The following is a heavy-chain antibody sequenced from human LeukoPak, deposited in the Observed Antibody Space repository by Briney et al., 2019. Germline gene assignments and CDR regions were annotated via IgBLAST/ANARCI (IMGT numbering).Heavy chain of an antibody. V-gene: IGHV3-30-3*01. CDR1: GFTFSSYT. D-gene: IGHD6-6*01. J-gene: IGHJ2*01. CDR3: AKGGPSHWYFDL. Sequence: GRSLRLSCAASGFTFSSYTMHWVRQAPGKGLEWVAVISYDESNKYYADSVKGRITISRDNSKNTLYLQMSSLRAEDTAVYYCAKGGPSHWYFDLWGRGTLVIFSS. CDR2: ISYDESNK.